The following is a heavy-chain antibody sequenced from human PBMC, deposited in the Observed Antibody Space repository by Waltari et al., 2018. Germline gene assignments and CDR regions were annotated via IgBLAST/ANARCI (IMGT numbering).Heavy chain of an antibody. V-gene: IGHV4-59*08. D-gene: IGHD6-13*01. CDR2: IYYSGST. CDR1: GGSITTYY. J-gene: IGHJ4*02. Sequence: QVQLQESCPGLVKPSETLSLTCTVSGGSITTYYWRWIRQPPGKGLELIGYIYYSGSTSYTASLKSRVTISVDTSKTQFSLRLRSVTAADTAVYYCARRTGLSTSSWYYFDHWGQGTLVTVSS. CDR3: ARRTGLSTSSWYYFDH.